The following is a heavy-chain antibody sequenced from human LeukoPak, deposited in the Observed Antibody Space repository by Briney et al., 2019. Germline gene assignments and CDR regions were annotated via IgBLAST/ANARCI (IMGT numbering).Heavy chain of an antibody. J-gene: IGHJ5*02. CDR2: ISGSGGST. CDR3: AKAVPCYDFWSGYSGGWFDP. V-gene: IGHV3-23*01. CDR1: GFTFSSYA. D-gene: IGHD3-3*01. Sequence: GASLRLSCAASGFTFSSYAMSWVRQAPGKGLEWVSAISGSGGSTYYADSVKGRFTISRDNSKNTLYLQMNSLRAEDTAVYYCAKAVPCYDFWSGYSGGWFDPWGQGTLVTVSS.